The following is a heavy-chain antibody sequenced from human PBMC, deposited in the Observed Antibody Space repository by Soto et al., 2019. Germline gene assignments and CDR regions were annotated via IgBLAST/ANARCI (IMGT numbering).Heavy chain of an antibody. D-gene: IGHD6-25*01. J-gene: IGHJ6*02. CDR2: ISSYNGDT. Sequence: QVQLVQSGAEVKKPGASVKVSCKASGYTFTRSGISWVRQAPGQGPEWMGWISSYNGDTNYAQTFQGRVTMTTDTSTSTAYMELRSLRSDDTAVYYCAREGAASYYYYGMDVWGQGTPVTVSS. V-gene: IGHV1-18*01. CDR3: AREGAASYYYYGMDV. CDR1: GYTFTRSG.